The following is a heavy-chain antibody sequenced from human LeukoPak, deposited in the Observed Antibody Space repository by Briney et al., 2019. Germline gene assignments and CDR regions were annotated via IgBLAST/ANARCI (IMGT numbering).Heavy chain of an antibody. J-gene: IGHJ3*02. V-gene: IGHV3-20*01. CDR3: AREAYCSSTSCYAFDI. D-gene: IGHD2-2*01. CDR1: GFTFDDYG. Sequence: GGSLRLSCAVSGFTFDDYGISWVRPAPRRGRAWVSGINWICCSTGYAHSVKGWFTLSRDNAKKSLYLQMNSLRDEDTALYLLAREAYCSSTSCYAFDIWGQGKMVTVSS. CDR2: INWICCST.